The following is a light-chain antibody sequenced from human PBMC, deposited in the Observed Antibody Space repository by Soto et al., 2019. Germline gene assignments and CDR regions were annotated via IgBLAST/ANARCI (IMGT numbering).Light chain of an antibody. CDR1: RSNIGAGYD. CDR2: GDT. CDR3: QSFDSSLIASL. Sequence: QSVLTQPPSVSGAPGQRVTISCTGTRSNIGAGYDVHWYQQFPGTAPKLLIYGDTNRPSGVPVRFSGSKSGTSASLAITGLQAEDEAEYYCQSFDSSLIASLFGGGTQLTVL. J-gene: IGLJ2*01. V-gene: IGLV1-40*01.